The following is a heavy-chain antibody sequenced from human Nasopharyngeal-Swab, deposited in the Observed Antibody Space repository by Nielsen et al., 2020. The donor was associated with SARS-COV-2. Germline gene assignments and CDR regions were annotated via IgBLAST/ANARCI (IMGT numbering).Heavy chain of an antibody. CDR1: GGSVSSGSYY. V-gene: IGHV4-61*01. Sequence: SETLSLTCTVSGGSVSSGSYYWSWIRQPPGKGLEWIGYIYYSGSTSYNPSLKSRVTISVDTSKNQFSLKLTSVTAADTAVYYCARDRCSGGSCSFYYYYGMDVWGQGTTVTVSS. CDR2: IYYSGST. CDR3: ARDRCSGGSCSFYYYYGMDV. D-gene: IGHD2-15*01. J-gene: IGHJ6*02.